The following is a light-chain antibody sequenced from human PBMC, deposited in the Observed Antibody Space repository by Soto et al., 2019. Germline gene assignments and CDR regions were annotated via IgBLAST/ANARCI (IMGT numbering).Light chain of an antibody. CDR1: QTVSSSK. V-gene: IGKV3-20*01. Sequence: EIVLTQSPGTLSLSPGERATLSCRASQTVSSSKLAWYQQNPGQAPKVLIYGAASRATGIPDRFSGSWSGTDFPHTISRLAPEDFAVYYCQQYGSSPRTFRQGTKVEIK. CDR3: QQYGSSPRT. CDR2: GAA. J-gene: IGKJ1*01.